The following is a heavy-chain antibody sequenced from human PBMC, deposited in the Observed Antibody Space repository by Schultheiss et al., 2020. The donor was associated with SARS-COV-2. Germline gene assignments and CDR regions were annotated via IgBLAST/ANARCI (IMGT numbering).Heavy chain of an antibody. J-gene: IGHJ4*02. Sequence: SGPTLVKPTQTLTLTCTFPGFSLNTRGMCVSWIRQPPGKALEWLALIGWDDDKYYTTSLKTRLTISKDTSKNQVVLTMTNMDPVDTATYYCARILFPSLGGYFDYWGQGTLVTVSS. V-gene: IGHV2-70*01. D-gene: IGHD2-15*01. CDR1: GFSLNTRGMC. CDR2: IGWDDDK. CDR3: ARILFPSLGGYFDY.